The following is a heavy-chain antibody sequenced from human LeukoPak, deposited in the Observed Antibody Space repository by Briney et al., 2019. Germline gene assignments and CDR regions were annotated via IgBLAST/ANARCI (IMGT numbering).Heavy chain of an antibody. CDR2: IWYDGSNK. V-gene: IGHV3-33*01. CDR3: ARDTRETPFDY. D-gene: IGHD5-24*01. CDR1: GFTLSSYG. Sequence: PGRSLRLSCAASGFTLSSYGMHWVRQAPGKGLEWVAVIWYDGSNKYYADSVKGRFTISRDNSKNTLYLQMNSLRAEDTAVYYCARDTRETPFDYWGQGTLVTVSS. J-gene: IGHJ4*02.